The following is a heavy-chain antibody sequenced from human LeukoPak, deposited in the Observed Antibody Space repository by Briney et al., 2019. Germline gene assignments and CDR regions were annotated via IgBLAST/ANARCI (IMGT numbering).Heavy chain of an antibody. CDR3: ARGRTGSNAFDV. D-gene: IGHD2-15*01. J-gene: IGHJ3*01. Sequence: AGGSLRLSCAASGFTFSSHWMHWVRQAPGKGLVWVSRISVDGSNTRYADSVKGRFTISRDNAKKTLYLQMNSLRAEDMAVYYCARGRTGSNAFDVWGQGTMFTVSS. CDR1: GFTFSSHW. CDR2: ISVDGSNT. V-gene: IGHV3-74*01.